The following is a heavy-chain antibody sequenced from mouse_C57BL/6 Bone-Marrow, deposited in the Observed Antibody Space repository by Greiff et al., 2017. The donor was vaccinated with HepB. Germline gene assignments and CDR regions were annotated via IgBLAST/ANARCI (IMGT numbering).Heavy chain of an antibody. CDR3: AKYYALYYAMDY. D-gene: IGHD1-1*01. CDR1: GYAFSSSW. J-gene: IGHJ4*01. V-gene: IGHV1-82*01. Sequence: QVQLKQSGPELVKPGASVKISCKASGYAFSSSWMNWVKQRPGKGLEWIGRIYPGDGDTNYNGKFKGKATLTSDKSSSTAYMQLSILTSDDSAVYVCAKYYALYYAMDYWGQGTSVTVSS. CDR2: IYPGDGDT.